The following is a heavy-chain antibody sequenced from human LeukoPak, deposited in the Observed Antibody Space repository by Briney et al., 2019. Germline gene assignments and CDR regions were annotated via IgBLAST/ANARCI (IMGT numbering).Heavy chain of an antibody. CDR2: ISAYNGNT. V-gene: IGHV1-18*04. D-gene: IGHD3-9*01. J-gene: IGHJ4*02. CDR1: GYTFTSYY. CDR3: ARDFHDILTGSFDY. Sequence: APVKVSCKASGYTFTSYYMHWVRQAPGQGLEWMGWISAYNGNTNYAQKPQRRVTMTTDTSTSTAYMELRSLRSDDTAVYYCARDFHDILTGSFDYWGQGTLVTVSS.